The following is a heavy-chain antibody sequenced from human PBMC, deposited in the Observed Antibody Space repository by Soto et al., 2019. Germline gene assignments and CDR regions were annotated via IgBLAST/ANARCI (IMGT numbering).Heavy chain of an antibody. D-gene: IGHD3-10*01. CDR3: ARLLGGSGSFIDY. CDR2: INSDGSST. CDR1: GFIFSCYW. J-gene: IGHJ4*02. Sequence: EVQLVESGGGLVQPGGSLRLSCAASGFIFSCYWMHWVRRAPGKGLVWVSRINSDGSSTTYADSVKGRFTISRDNAKKTMYLQMNSLRAEDTAVYYCARLLGGSGSFIDYWGQGTLVTVSS. V-gene: IGHV3-74*03.